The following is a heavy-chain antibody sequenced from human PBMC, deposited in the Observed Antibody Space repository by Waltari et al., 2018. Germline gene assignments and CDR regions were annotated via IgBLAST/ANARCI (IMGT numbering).Heavy chain of an antibody. CDR1: GGPFSSDS. Sequence: QVQLVQSGAEVKKPASSVKVSCKASGGPFSSDSFTWWRQAPGQGLEWMGAIIPMFGKGNYAQNFQGRVTITADESRRTVYMQLSSLRSEDTAVYYCAREADCSSISCYFDSWGQGTLVTVSS. CDR2: IIPMFGKG. D-gene: IGHD2-2*01. J-gene: IGHJ4*02. CDR3: AREADCSSISCYFDS. V-gene: IGHV1-69*01.